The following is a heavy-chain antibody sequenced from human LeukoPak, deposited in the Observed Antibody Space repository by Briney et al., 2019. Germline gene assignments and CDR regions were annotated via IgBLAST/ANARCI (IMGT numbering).Heavy chain of an antibody. CDR3: AKGPYGSGTLSPFDP. Sequence: ASVKVSCKASGYRFSNYDIYWVRQAAGQGLEWMGWMNPNSGNTGTTQRFQGRVTLTRDISIRTAFMELSGLRAEDTAVYYCAKGPYGSGTLSPFDPWGQGTLVTVSS. D-gene: IGHD3-10*01. J-gene: IGHJ5*02. CDR1: GYRFSNYD. CDR2: MNPNSGNT. V-gene: IGHV1-8*01.